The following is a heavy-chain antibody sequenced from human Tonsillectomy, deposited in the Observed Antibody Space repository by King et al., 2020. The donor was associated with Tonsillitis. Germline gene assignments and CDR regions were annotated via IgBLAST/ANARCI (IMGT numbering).Heavy chain of an antibody. Sequence: VQLVESGGGVVQPGRSLRLSCAASGFTFSNYGMHWVRQAPGKGLEWVALIAYDASYENYADSVKGRFAISRDNSKHTLYLEMNSLRVEDTAVYYCAKDGIGLSYWYFDLWGRGTLVTVSS. J-gene: IGHJ2*01. CDR1: GFTFSNYG. CDR3: AKDGIGLSYWYFDL. D-gene: IGHD3-16*01. CDR2: IAYDASYE. V-gene: IGHV3-30*18.